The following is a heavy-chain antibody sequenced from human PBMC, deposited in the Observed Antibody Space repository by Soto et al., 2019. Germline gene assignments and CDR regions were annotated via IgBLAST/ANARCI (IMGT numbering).Heavy chain of an antibody. CDR2: IGGSGYRT. Sequence: EVQLLQSGGDLVQPGGSLRLSCAASGFTCSAYAMSWVHQPPGKELEWVPAIGGSGYRTYHADSVKVRITMSRDSSDTTLSLKMTTLRAEDTAIYYCAKDRMYYYGSWSLWYLDPWGQGTLVIVSS. V-gene: IGHV3-23*01. CDR3: AKDRMYYYGSWSLWYLDP. CDR1: GFTCSAYA. J-gene: IGHJ5*02. D-gene: IGHD3-10*01.